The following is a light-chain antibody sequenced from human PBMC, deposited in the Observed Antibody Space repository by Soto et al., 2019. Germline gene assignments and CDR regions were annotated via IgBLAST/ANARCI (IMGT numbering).Light chain of an antibody. J-gene: IGLJ1*01. CDR2: GVT. CDR1: SSDVGFYNY. Sequence: QSALTQPRSVSGSPGQSVTISCTGSSSDVGFYNYVSWYQHHPDKPPKLVIYGVTQRPSGVPDRFSGSKSGNTASLTISGLQPEDEADYYCCAFVGGYPNFVFGYGTKVTV. V-gene: IGLV2-11*01. CDR3: CAFVGGYPNFV.